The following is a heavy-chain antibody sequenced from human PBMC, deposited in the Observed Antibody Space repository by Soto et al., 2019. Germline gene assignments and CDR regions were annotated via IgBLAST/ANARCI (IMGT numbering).Heavy chain of an antibody. CDR2: IWYDGSNK. CDR3: AGSWYPYNYFDY. Sequence: GGSLILSCAASGFTFSSYGMHWVRQAPGKGLEWVAVIWYDGSNKYYADSVKGRFTISRDNSKNTLYLQMNSLRAEDTAVYYCAGSWYPYNYFDYWGQGTLVTVSS. D-gene: IGHD6-13*01. CDR1: GFTFSSYG. V-gene: IGHV3-33*01. J-gene: IGHJ4*02.